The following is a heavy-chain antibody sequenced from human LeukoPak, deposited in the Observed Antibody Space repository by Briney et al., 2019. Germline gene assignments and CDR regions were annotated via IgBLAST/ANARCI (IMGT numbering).Heavy chain of an antibody. CDR1: GFTFSSYG. J-gene: IGHJ4*02. V-gene: IGHV3-33*01. D-gene: IGHD4/OR15-4a*01. Sequence: GGSLRLSCARSGFTFSSYGFHWVRQALGKGLEWVAVIWYDGSQKYYLDSVKGRFTISRDSFDNTVYLQMNGLRAEDTAVYYCARDLGHFSRGASYFDYWGQGALVTVSS. CDR3: ARDLGHFSRGASYFDY. CDR2: IWYDGSQK.